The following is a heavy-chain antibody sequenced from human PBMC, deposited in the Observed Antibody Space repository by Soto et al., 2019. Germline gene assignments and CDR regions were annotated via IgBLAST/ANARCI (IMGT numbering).Heavy chain of an antibody. D-gene: IGHD3-10*01. CDR1: GGSISSGDYY. Sequence: QVQLQESGPGLVKPSQTLSLTCTVSGGSISSGDYYWSWIRQPPGKGLEWIGYIYYSGSTYYNPSLNSRVTISVDTSKNQFSRKLSSVTAADTAVYYFARAQGSGFLVSWGQGTLVTVSS. V-gene: IGHV4-30-4*01. J-gene: IGHJ4*02. CDR3: ARAQGSGFLVS. CDR2: IYYSGST.